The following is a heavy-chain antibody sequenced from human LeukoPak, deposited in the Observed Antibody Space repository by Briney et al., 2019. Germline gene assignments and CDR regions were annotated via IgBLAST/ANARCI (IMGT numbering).Heavy chain of an antibody. CDR1: GGTFSSYA. J-gene: IGHJ4*02. CDR2: IIPIFGTA. D-gene: IGHD5-24*01. V-gene: IGHV1-69*05. Sequence: SVKVSCKASGGTFSSYAISWVRQAPGQGLEWMGRIIPIFGTANYAQKFQGRVTITTDESTSTAYMELSSLRSEDTAVYYCARGAARWLQDLDYWGQGTLVTVSS. CDR3: ARGAARWLQDLDY.